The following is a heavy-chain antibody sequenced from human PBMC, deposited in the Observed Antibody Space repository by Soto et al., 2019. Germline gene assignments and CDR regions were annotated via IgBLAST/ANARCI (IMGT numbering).Heavy chain of an antibody. V-gene: IGHV3-74*01. Sequence: VQVVESGGGLVQPGGSLRLSCAASGFTFSRYWMHWVRQVPGSGLVWVSRIDNYGSSSIYADSVEGRFTISRDNAKNTLYVQMNSLSAEDTAVYYCASGGWYHGFEIWAEGTLVTVSS. D-gene: IGHD6-19*01. CDR3: ASGGWYHGFEI. CDR2: IDNYGSSS. J-gene: IGHJ3*02. CDR1: GFTFSRYW.